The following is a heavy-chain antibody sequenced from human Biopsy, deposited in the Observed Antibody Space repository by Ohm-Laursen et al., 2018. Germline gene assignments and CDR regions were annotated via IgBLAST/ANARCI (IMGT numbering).Heavy chain of an antibody. D-gene: IGHD2-21*02. J-gene: IGHJ6*02. CDR3: ARGRGYCGGDCYPTYYYYYGMDV. V-gene: IGHV4-34*01. CDR2: INHSGST. Sequence: SDTLSLTCAVYGDTFSGYYWSWIRQPPGKGLEWIGEINHSGSTNYNPSLKSRVTISVDTSKNQFSLKLSSVTAADTAVYYCARGRGYCGGDCYPTYYYYYGMDVWGQGTTVTVSS. CDR1: GDTFSGYY.